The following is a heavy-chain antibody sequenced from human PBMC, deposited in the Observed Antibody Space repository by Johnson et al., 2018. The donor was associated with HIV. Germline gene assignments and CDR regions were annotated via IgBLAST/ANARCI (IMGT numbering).Heavy chain of an antibody. D-gene: IGHD3-3*01. V-gene: IGHV3-66*03. CDR1: GVTVSSNY. Sequence: VQLVESGGGLIQPGGSLRLSCAVSGVTVSSNYMHWVRQAPGKGLEWLSVLYSGGLTHYADSVKGRFTISRDNSKNTLYLQMNSLRAEDTAVYYCAKGLAAFCAFDIWGQGTMVTVSS. CDR2: LYSGGLT. CDR3: AKGLAAFCAFDI. J-gene: IGHJ3*02.